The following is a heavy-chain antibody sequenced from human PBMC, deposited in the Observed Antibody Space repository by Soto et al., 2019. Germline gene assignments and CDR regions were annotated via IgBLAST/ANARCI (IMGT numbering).Heavy chain of an antibody. CDR3: AKSPGEVLKRTEFGKYYYDSSGYDDY. Sequence: GGSLRLSCAASGFTFSSYGMHWVRQAPGKGLEWVAVISYDGSNKYYADSVKGRFTISRDNSKNTLYLQMNSLRTEDTAVYYCAKSPGEVLKRTEFGKYYYDSSGYDDYWGQGTLVTVSA. V-gene: IGHV3-30*18. CDR1: GFTFSSYG. D-gene: IGHD3-22*01. J-gene: IGHJ4*02. CDR2: ISYDGSNK.